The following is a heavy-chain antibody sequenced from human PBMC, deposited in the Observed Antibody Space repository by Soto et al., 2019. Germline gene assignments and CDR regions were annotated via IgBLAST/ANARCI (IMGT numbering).Heavy chain of an antibody. CDR2: IYYTGNT. CDR3: ASGHDAYKVRY. J-gene: IGHJ4*02. D-gene: IGHD1-1*01. Sequence: QVQLQESGPGLVKPSQTLSLTCTVSGGSISSGGTGSYWTWIRQLPGKGLEWIGYIYYTGNTYYNPSIKSRPTISIYTSENQFSLKLTSVTAADTAVYFCASGHDAYKVRYWGQGTLVTVSS. V-gene: IGHV4-31*03. CDR1: GGSISSGGTGSY.